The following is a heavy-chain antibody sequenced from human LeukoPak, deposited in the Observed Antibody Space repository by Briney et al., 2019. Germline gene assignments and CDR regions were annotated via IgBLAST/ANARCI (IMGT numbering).Heavy chain of an antibody. Sequence: EGSLRLSCAASGFTFSSYAMSWVRQAPGKGLEWVSAISGSGGSTYYADSVKGRFTISRDNSKNTLYLQMNSLRAEDTAVYYCAKDIDILTGYYNYWGQGTLVTVSS. V-gene: IGHV3-23*01. J-gene: IGHJ4*02. CDR1: GFTFSSYA. CDR2: ISGSGGST. D-gene: IGHD3-9*01. CDR3: AKDIDILTGYYNY.